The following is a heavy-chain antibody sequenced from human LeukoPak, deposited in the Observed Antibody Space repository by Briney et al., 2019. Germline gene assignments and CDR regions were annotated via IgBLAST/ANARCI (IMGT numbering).Heavy chain of an antibody. CDR2: INPNSGVT. J-gene: IGHJ4*02. V-gene: IGHV1-2*02. CDR1: GYTPTGEA. D-gene: IGHD3-3*01. Sequence: GSVSPSCKASGYTPTGEAMHWVRQAPGPGLEWLGWINPNSGVTNYAQTFQGRVTMTRDTSITTAYMELSRLRSHDTAVYYCARGATIFGVVLPPLPFDHWGQRTLVTVSS. CDR3: ARGATIFGVVLPPLPFDH.